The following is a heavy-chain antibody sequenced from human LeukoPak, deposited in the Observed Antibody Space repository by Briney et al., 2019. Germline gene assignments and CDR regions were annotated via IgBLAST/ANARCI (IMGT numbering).Heavy chain of an antibody. CDR2: IYHSGST. V-gene: IGHV4-30-2*01. CDR1: GGSITSGDYS. J-gene: IGHJ2*01. CDR3: ARDQGDCSGGSCYYWYFDL. Sequence: PSQTLSLTCAVSGGSITSGDYSWSWIRQPPGKGLEGIGYIYHSGSTYYNPSLKSRVTISVDRSKNQSSLKLSSVTAADTAVYYCARDQGDCSGGSCYYWYFDLWGRGTLVTVSS. D-gene: IGHD2-15*01.